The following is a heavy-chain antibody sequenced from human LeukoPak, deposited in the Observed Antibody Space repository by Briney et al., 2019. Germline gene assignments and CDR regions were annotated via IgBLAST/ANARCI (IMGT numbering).Heavy chain of an antibody. CDR3: ARVGAAAGTGFDY. D-gene: IGHD6-13*01. CDR2: ISSSSSYI. Sequence: PVGSLRLSCAASGFTFSSYSMNWVRQAPGKGLEWVSSISSSSSYIYYADSVKGRFTISRDNAKNSLYLQMNSLRAEDTAVYYCARVGAAAGTGFDYWGQGTLVTVSS. V-gene: IGHV3-21*01. CDR1: GFTFSSYS. J-gene: IGHJ4*02.